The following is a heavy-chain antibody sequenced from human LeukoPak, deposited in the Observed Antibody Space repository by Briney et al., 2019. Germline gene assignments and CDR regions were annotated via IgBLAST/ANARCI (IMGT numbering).Heavy chain of an antibody. CDR3: AAPRQYYYDSSGYHDAFDI. V-gene: IGHV1-2*02. Sequence: ASVKVSCKASGYTFTCYYMHWVRQAPGQGLEWMGWINPNSGGTNYAQKFQGRVTMTRDTSISTAYMELSRLRSDDTAVYYCAAPRQYYYDSSGYHDAFDIWGQGTMVTVSS. CDR2: INPNSGGT. J-gene: IGHJ3*02. CDR1: GYTFTCYY. D-gene: IGHD3-22*01.